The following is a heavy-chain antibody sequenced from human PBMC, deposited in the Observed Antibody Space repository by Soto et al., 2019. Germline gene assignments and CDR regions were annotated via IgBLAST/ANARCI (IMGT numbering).Heavy chain of an antibody. CDR1: GYPFTSYY. J-gene: IGHJ6*02. D-gene: IGHD3-22*01. V-gene: IGHV1-46*01. Sequence: ASVKVSCKASGYPFTSYYMRWVQQAPGQGLEWMGLTNPSGGSTTYAQKFQGRVTMTRDTSTRTVYMELSRLRSEETAVYYCARAQDITMIAMRALANYFYGMDVWGQGTTVTISS. CDR3: ARAQDITMIAMRALANYFYGMDV. CDR2: TNPSGGST.